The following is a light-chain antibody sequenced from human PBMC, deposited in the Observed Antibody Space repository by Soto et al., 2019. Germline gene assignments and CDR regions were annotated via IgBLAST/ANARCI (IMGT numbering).Light chain of an antibody. Sequence: DIQMTQSPSSLSASVGDRVTITCRASQSISSYLNWYQQKPGKAPKLLIYAASSLQSGVPSRFSGSGSGTDFTLTISSLQPEDFATYYCQQSYSTPPLELTFGQGTKLEIK. J-gene: IGKJ2*01. V-gene: IGKV1-39*01. CDR3: QQSYSTPPLELT. CDR1: QSISSY. CDR2: AAS.